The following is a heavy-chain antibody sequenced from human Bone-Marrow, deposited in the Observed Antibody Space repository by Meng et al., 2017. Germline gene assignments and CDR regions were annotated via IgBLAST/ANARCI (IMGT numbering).Heavy chain of an antibody. V-gene: IGHV3-33*01. CDR2: IWYDGSNK. CDR1: GFTFSSYG. CDR3: ARDFSSGWYRGFGGPDY. D-gene: IGHD6-19*01. J-gene: IGHJ4*02. Sequence: GESLKISCAASGFTFSSYGMHWVRQAPGKGLEWVAVIWYDGSNKYYADSVKGRFTISRDNSKNTLYLQMNSLRAEEKAVYYCARDFSSGWYRGFGGPDYWGQGTLVTVSS.